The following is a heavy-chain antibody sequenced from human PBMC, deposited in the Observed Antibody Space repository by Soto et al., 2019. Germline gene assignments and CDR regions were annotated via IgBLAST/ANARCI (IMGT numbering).Heavy chain of an antibody. J-gene: IGHJ4*02. Sequence: QVHLQESGPGLVKPSETLSLTCAVSGDSMNGHYWSWIRQPPGKGLEWIAYVYYTGSTSYNPSHQGRLTISVDTSKNLLSLTVRSLTAADTAAYYCARVGYSSGHFDSWGQGTLVTVSS. D-gene: IGHD6-19*01. CDR3: ARVGYSSGHFDS. V-gene: IGHV4-59*11. CDR2: VYYTGST. CDR1: GDSMNGHY.